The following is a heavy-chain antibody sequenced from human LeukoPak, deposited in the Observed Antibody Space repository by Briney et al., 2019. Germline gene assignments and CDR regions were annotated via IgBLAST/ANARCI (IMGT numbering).Heavy chain of an antibody. CDR2: IYPGDSDT. CDR3: ASRKKGMATAGFDS. D-gene: IGHD5-24*01. Sequence: GESLKISCKGSGYSFTSYWSGWVRQMPGKGLEWVGIIYPGDSDTIYSPSFQGQVTISAEKSISTAYLQWSSLKASDTALYYCASRKKGMATAGFDSWGQGTLVTVSS. V-gene: IGHV5-51*01. CDR1: GYSFTSYW. J-gene: IGHJ4*02.